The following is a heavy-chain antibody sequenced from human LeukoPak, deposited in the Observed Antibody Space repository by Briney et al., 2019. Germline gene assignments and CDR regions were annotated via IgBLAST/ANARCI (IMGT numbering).Heavy chain of an antibody. CDR2: INPDTGDK. CDR3: ARTTSMTASGYDY. CDR1: GYTFTNYH. Sequence: ASVKVSCKASGYTFTNYHINWVRQASGQGREGMTWINPDTGDKGYARKFQDRVTITTDTSISTAYMELSSLSSEDTAVYFCARTTSMTASGYDYWGQGTLVTVSS. V-gene: IGHV1-8*03. D-gene: IGHD2-21*02. J-gene: IGHJ4*02.